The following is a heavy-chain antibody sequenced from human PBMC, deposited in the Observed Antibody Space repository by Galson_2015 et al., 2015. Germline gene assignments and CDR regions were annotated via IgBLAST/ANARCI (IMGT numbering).Heavy chain of an antibody. D-gene: IGHD3-10*01. CDR1: GFTFSSYG. V-gene: IGHV3-33*01. CDR3: ARDQGVRGVRYYYYYMDF. CDR2: IWHDGSNK. J-gene: IGHJ6*03. Sequence: SLRLSCAASGFTFSSYGMHWVRQAPGQGLEWVALIWHDGSNKYYADYVKGRFTISRDNSKNTLYLQMNSLRAEDTAVYYCARDQGVRGVRYYYYYMDFWGKGTTVTVSS.